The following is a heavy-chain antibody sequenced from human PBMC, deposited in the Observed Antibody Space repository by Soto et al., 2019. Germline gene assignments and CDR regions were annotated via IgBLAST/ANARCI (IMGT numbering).Heavy chain of an antibody. J-gene: IGHJ5*02. Sequence: QVQLQESGPGLVKASETLSLTCSVSGGSVSGYYWSWIRQPAGKGLEWIGRVYHTGYTNYNPSLRGRVTMSLDTSKNQISLKLTSVTDADTAVYFCAKDPLEGGWAARPGSWFDPWGLGTLVTVSS. CDR1: GGSVSGYY. D-gene: IGHD6-6*01. CDR2: VYHTGYT. CDR3: AKDPLEGGWAARPGSWFDP. V-gene: IGHV4-4*07.